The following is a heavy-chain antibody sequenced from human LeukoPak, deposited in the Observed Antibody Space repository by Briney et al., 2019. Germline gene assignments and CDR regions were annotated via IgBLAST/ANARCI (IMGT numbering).Heavy chain of an antibody. CDR3: PSTLGDCSGGICSDY. CDR1: GYTFTSYD. Sequence: ASVKVSCKASGYTFTSYDSHWVPQAAGHGLEWIGWMNPNIGNTGYAQKFQGSVTMTRKTSISSAYMTLTSLRSEAPAVYYCPSTLGDCSGGICSDYWGQGTLVTVSS. D-gene: IGHD2-15*01. CDR2: MNPNIGNT. V-gene: IGHV1-8*01. J-gene: IGHJ4*02.